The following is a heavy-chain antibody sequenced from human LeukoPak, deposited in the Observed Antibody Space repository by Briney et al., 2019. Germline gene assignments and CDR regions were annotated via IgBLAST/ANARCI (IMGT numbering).Heavy chain of an antibody. CDR2: ISAYNGNS. V-gene: IGHV1-18*04. CDR1: GYTFTGYY. CDR3: AREQQLIRGDY. D-gene: IGHD6-13*01. J-gene: IGHJ4*02. Sequence: GASVKVSCKASGYTFTGYYMNWVRQAPGQGLEWMGWISAYNGNSHYTQKFQGRVTMTTDTSTSTAYMELRSLRSDDTAVYYCAREQQLIRGDYWGQGTLVTVSS.